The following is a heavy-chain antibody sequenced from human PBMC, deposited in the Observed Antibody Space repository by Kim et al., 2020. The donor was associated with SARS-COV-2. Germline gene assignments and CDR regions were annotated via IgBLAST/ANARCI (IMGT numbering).Heavy chain of an antibody. V-gene: IGHV4-31*03. D-gene: IGHD3-10*01. CDR3: ARGSSGNRWDGMDV. Sequence: SETLSLTCTVSGGSISSGGYYWSWIRQHPGKGLEWIGYIYYSGSTYYNPSLKSRVTISVDTSKNQFSLKLSSVTAADTAVYYCARGSSGNRWDGMDVWGQGTTVTVSS. CDR1: GGSISSGGYY. CDR2: IYYSGST. J-gene: IGHJ6*02.